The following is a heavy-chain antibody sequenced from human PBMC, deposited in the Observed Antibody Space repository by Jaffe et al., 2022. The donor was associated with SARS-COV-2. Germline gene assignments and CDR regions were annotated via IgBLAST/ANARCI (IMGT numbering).Heavy chain of an antibody. Sequence: QVQLQESGPGLVKPSETLSLTCTVSGGSISSYYWSWIRQPPGKGLEWIGYIYYSGSTNYNPSLKSRVTISVDTSKNQFSLKLSSVTAADTAVYYCARDRPRGGMDVWGQGTTVTVSS. CDR3: ARDRPRGGMDV. CDR2: IYYSGST. CDR1: GGSISSYY. J-gene: IGHJ6*02. V-gene: IGHV4-59*01.